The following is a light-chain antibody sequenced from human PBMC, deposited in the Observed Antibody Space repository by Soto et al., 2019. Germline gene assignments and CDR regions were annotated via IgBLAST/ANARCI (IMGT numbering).Light chain of an antibody. CDR2: DAS. J-gene: IGKJ1*01. V-gene: IGKV1-5*01. CDR3: LRYNAFSQT. Sequence: DIQMTQSPSTLSESVGDRVTNTSRASQSKNDWLAWYQQKPGKTPKVLNYDASSLQSGVPSKFSGSGSGTEFTLIFDSLQPDDVATYYCLRYNAFSQTFGQGTKVDIK. CDR1: QSKNDW.